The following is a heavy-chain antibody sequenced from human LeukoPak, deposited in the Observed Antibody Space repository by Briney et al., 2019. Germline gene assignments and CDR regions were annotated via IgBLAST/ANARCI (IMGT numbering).Heavy chain of an antibody. J-gene: IGHJ5*02. CDR3: ARQGSGWANWFDP. CDR1: GGSISSYY. D-gene: IGHD6-19*01. CDR2: IYYTGST. V-gene: IGHV4-59*08. Sequence: SETLSLTCTVSGGSISSYYWSWIRQPPGKGLEWIGYIYYTGSTNYNPSLKSRVTISVDTSKNQFSLKLSSVTAAETAVYYCARQGSGWANWFDPWGQGTLVTVSS.